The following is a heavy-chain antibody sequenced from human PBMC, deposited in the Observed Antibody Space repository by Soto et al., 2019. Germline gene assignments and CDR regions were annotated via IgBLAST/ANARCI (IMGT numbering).Heavy chain of an antibody. D-gene: IGHD3-9*01. J-gene: IGHJ5*02. CDR3: ARNRMIIPYYDILTGSYNWFDP. CDR2: IKQDGSEK. CDR1: GFTFSSYW. V-gene: IGHV3-7*01. Sequence: PGGSLRLSCAASGFTFSSYWMSWVRQAPGKGLEWVANIKQDGSEKYYVDSVKGRFTISRDNAKNSLYLQMNSLRAEDTAVYYCARNRMIIPYYDILTGSYNWFDPWGQGTLVTVSS.